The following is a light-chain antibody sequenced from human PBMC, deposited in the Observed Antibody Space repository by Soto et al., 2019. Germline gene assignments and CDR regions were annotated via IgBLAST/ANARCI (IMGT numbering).Light chain of an antibody. CDR1: QSVRSDY. CDR3: QQYGSSPRT. CDR2: GAS. J-gene: IGKJ1*01. Sequence: EIVLTQSPATLSLSPGERATLSCRASQSVRSDYLAWYQQKPGQAPRLHIYGASTRATGIPDRFTGSGSGTDFTLTISRLEPEDFAVYYCQQYGSSPRTFGQGTKVEIK. V-gene: IGKV3-20*01.